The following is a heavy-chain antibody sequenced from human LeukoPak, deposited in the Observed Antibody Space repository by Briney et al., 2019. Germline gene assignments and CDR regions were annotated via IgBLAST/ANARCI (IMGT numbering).Heavy chain of an antibody. V-gene: IGHV4-39*01. D-gene: IGHD4-17*01. CDR2: IYYSGST. CDR3: ARRTVTTLLEGDWYFDL. J-gene: IGHJ2*01. CDR1: GGSISSSSYY. Sequence: SETLSLTCTVSGGSISSSSYYWGWSRQPPGKGLEWIGSIYYSGSTYYNPSLKSRVTISVDTSKNQFSLKLSSVTAADTAVYYCARRTVTTLLEGDWYFDLWGRGTLVTVSS.